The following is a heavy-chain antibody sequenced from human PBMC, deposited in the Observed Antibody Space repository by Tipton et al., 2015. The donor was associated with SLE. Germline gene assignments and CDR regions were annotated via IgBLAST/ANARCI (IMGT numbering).Heavy chain of an antibody. D-gene: IGHD3-16*01. CDR3: AREGNGYYMDV. CDR1: GGSISSKSYY. Sequence: TLSLTCTVSGGSISSKSYYWGWIRQFPGKGLEWMGSVYKSGSTYYNPSLKSRVTISVHTSKNQFSLKLTSVTAADTAVYYCAREGNGYYMDVWGKGTTVTVSS. CDR2: VYKSGST. J-gene: IGHJ6*03. V-gene: IGHV4-39*07.